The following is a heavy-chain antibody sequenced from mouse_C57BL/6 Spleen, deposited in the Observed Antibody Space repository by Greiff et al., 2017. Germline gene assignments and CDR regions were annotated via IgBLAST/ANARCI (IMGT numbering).Heavy chain of an antibody. D-gene: IGHD1-1*01. V-gene: IGHV5-17*01. Sequence: EVHLVESGGGLVKPGGSLKLSCAASGFTFSDYGMHWVRQAPEKGLEWVAYISSGSSTIYYADTVKGRFTISRDHAKNTLFLQMNSLRSEDTAMYYCARTDYYGSLHFDYWGQGTTLTVSS. CDR2: ISSGSSTI. CDR1: GFTFSDYG. CDR3: ARTDYYGSLHFDY. J-gene: IGHJ2*01.